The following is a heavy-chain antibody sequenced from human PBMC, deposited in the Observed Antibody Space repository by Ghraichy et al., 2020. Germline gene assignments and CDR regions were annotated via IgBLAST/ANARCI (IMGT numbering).Heavy chain of an antibody. Sequence: ESLNISCSVSGASIRSFYWGWIRQIPGKGLEWIGYTFYSGNTKYHPSLESRVSIYIDASKRQLSLRLTSVSAADTAIYYCARSVADGEWAPNWFDPWGQGTLVTVSS. D-gene: IGHD4-17*01. CDR2: TFYSGNT. J-gene: IGHJ5*02. V-gene: IGHV4-59*01. CDR1: GASIRSFY. CDR3: ARSVADGEWAPNWFDP.